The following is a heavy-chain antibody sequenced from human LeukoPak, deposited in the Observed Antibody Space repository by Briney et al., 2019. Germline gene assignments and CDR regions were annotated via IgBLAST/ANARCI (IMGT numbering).Heavy chain of an antibody. Sequence: GGSLRLSCVASGFTLRSYVMNWVRQTPGKGLEWVSSISGSGDSTFYADSVKGRFSISRDNSKNTLYLQVNGLRTEDTAVYYCARRSGVAVAGAFDYWGQGTLVTVSS. V-gene: IGHV3-23*01. D-gene: IGHD6-19*01. CDR1: GFTLRSYV. CDR2: ISGSGDST. J-gene: IGHJ4*02. CDR3: ARRSGVAVAGAFDY.